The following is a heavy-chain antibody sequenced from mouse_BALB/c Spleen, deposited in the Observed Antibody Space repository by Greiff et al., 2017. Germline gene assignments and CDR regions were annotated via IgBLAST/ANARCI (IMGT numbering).Heavy chain of an antibody. CDR3: ARDRGDYDPWFAY. CDR2: IWGDGST. D-gene: IGHD2-4*01. V-gene: IGHV2-6-7*01. CDR1: GFSLTGYG. Sequence: QVQLKESGPGLVAPSQSLSITCTVSGFSLTGYGVNWVRQPPGKGLEWLGMIWGDGSTDYNSALKSRLSISKDNSKSQVFLKMNSLQTDDTARYYCARDRGDYDPWFAYWGQGTLVTVSA. J-gene: IGHJ3*01.